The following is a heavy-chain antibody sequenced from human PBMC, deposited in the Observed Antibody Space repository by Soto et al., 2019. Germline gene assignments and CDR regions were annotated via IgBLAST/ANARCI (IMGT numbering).Heavy chain of an antibody. J-gene: IGHJ4*02. Sequence: QVQLQQWGAGLFKPSETLSLTCAVYGGSFSGYYWSWIRQPPGKGLEWIGEINHSGNTNYNPSLKRRVTISVDTSKTQLPLKLRADATSDTAAYYLARVKHTAMVSRTVRYWGQGTLVTVVS. V-gene: IGHV4-34*01. CDR1: GGSFSGYY. D-gene: IGHD5-18*01. CDR3: ARVKHTAMVSRTVRY. CDR2: INHSGNT.